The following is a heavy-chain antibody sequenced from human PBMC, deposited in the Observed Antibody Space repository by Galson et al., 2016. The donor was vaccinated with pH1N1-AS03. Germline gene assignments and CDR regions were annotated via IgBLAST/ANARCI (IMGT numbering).Heavy chain of an antibody. J-gene: IGHJ3*01. Sequence: SLRLSCAASGFTFSSHSMHWARQAPDEGLEGVAGISYHGNNKFYAHSVKGRFTISRDSLQNTLDLQMNSLSAEDSAVYFCARETIRAGEFDLWGRGTVVTVSS. D-gene: IGHD1-26*01. V-gene: IGHV3-30-3*01. CDR3: ARETIRAGEFDL. CDR2: ISYHGNNK. CDR1: GFTFSSHS.